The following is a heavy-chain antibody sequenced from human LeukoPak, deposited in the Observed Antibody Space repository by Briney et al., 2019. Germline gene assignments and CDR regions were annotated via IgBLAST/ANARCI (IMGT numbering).Heavy chain of an antibody. CDR3: ARARVTVILIDY. CDR2: INPSGGST. D-gene: IGHD2-21*02. V-gene: IGHV1-46*01. J-gene: IGHJ4*02. Sequence: GASVKVSCKASGYTFTSYYIHWVRQAPGQGLEWMGIINPSGGSTIYARKFQGRVTMTRDTSTSTVYMELSSLRSEDTAVYYCARARVTVILIDYWGQGTLVTASS. CDR1: GYTFTSYY.